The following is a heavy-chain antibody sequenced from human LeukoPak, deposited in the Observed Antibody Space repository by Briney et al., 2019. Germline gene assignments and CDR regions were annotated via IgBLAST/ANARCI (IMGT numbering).Heavy chain of an antibody. V-gene: IGHV3-7*01. CDR2: IKQDESEK. CDR3: ARVQGGDISTDYGMDA. Sequence: PGGSLTLSCAGFGFTFSSYWMSRVRQAPGKGLEWVANIKQDESEKYYVDSVKGRFTISRDNAKKSLFLQMKSLRAEDTAVYYCARVQGGDISTDYGMDAWGQGTTVTVSS. CDR1: GFTFSSYW. D-gene: IGHD2-15*01. J-gene: IGHJ6*02.